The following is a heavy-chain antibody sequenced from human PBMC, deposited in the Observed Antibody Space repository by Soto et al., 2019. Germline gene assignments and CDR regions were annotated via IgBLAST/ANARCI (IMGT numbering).Heavy chain of an antibody. J-gene: IGHJ4*02. D-gene: IGHD1-26*01. CDR1: GSSMTTYY. CDR2: IYNSGRGST. Sequence: PSETLSLTCSVSGSSMTTYYWHWIRQAPGKGLEWIGFIYNSGRGSTGSNPSLSSRVTFSIETSKNQFSLKLSSVTAADTAVYYCARHGGSGSYYSQTPFDYWGQGTLVTVSS. V-gene: IGHV4-59*08. CDR3: ARHGGSGSYYSQTPFDY.